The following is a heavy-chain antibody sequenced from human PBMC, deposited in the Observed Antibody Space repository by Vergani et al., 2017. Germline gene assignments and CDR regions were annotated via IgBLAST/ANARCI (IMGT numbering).Heavy chain of an antibody. V-gene: IGHV6-1*01. CDR3: ARGYRYYDYVWGSYRRNYFDY. Sequence: QVQLQQSGPGLVKPSQTLSLTCAISGDSVSSNSAAWNWIRQSPSRGLEWLGRTYYRSKWYNDYAVSVKSRITINPDTSKNQFSLQLNSVTPEDTAVYYCARGYRYYDYVWGSYRRNYFDYWGQGTLVTVSS. D-gene: IGHD3-16*02. CDR2: TYYRSKWYN. J-gene: IGHJ4*02. CDR1: GDSVSSNSAA.